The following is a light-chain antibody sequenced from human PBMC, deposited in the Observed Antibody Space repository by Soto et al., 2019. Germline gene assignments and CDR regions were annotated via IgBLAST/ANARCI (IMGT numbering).Light chain of an antibody. V-gene: IGLV1-36*01. CDR3: ASWDDSLNDYV. Sequence: QSVLTQPPSVSEAPRQRVTISCSGSSSNIGNNAVNWYQQLPGQAPKIVIYYDNLLTSGVSDRFSGSKSGISASLAISDLQSDHEADYYCASWDDSLNDYVLGNGTKVTVL. CDR2: YDN. CDR1: SSNIGNNA. J-gene: IGLJ1*01.